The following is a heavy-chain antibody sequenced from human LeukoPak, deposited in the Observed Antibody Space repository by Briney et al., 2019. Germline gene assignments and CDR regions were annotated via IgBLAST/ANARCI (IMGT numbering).Heavy chain of an antibody. CDR1: GGSISSSSYY. J-gene: IGHJ4*02. CDR3: ARVDYDSSGYYSFFDY. Sequence: SETLSLTCTVSGGSISSSSYYWGWIRQPPGKGLEWIGSIYYSGSTYYNPSLKSRVTISVDTSKNQFSLKLSSVTAADTAVYYCARVDYDSSGYYSFFDYWGQGTLVTVSS. CDR2: IYYSGST. V-gene: IGHV4-39*07. D-gene: IGHD3-22*01.